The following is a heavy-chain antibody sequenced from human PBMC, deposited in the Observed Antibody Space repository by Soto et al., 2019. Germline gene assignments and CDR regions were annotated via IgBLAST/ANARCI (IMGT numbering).Heavy chain of an antibody. CDR3: ARVYDSSGYYLYYYYGMDV. J-gene: IGHJ6*02. CDR2: ISAYNGNT. D-gene: IGHD3-22*01. V-gene: IGHV1-18*01. CDR1: GYTFTSYG. Sequence: GASVKVSCKASGYTFTSYGISWVRQAPGQGLEWMGWISAYNGNTNYAQKLQGRVTMTTDTSTSTAYMELRSLRSDDTAVYYCARVYDSSGYYLYYYYGMDVWSQGTTVTVSS.